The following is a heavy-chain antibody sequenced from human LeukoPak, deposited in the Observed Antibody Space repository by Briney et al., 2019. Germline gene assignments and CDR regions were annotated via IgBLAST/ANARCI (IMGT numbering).Heavy chain of an antibody. V-gene: IGHV3-23*01. CDR2: ITASGGST. CDR3: GKDPNGDYVGAFDF. D-gene: IGHD4-17*01. CDR1: GFTFSSYA. Sequence: GGSLRLSCTASGFTFSSYAMSWIRQVPGAGLEWVSRITASGGSTSYADSVKGRFTISRDSSKNTLYLQMNSLRAEDTAVYFCGKDPNGDYVGAFDFWGPGTMVTVSS. J-gene: IGHJ3*01.